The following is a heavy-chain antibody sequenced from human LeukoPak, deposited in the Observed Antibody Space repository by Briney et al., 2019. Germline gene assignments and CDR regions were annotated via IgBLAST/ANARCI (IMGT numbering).Heavy chain of an antibody. CDR2: IYYSGST. V-gene: IGHV4-34*09. Sequence: PSETLSLTCAVYGGSFSGYYWSWIRQPPGKGLEWIGYIYYSGSTYYNPSLKSRVTISVDTSKNQFSLKLSSVTAADTAVYYCARASKLRYFATHLDYWGQGTLVTVSS. CDR1: GGSFSGYY. D-gene: IGHD3-9*01. J-gene: IGHJ4*02. CDR3: ARASKLRYFATHLDY.